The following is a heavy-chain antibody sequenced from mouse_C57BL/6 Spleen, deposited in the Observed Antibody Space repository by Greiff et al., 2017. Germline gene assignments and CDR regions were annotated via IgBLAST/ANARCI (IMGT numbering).Heavy chain of an antibody. V-gene: IGHV1-15*01. J-gene: IGHJ2*01. CDR3: TRDGNPVAPFDY. Sequence: VKLVESGAELVRPGASVTLSCKASGYTFTDYEMHWVKQTPVHGLEWIGAIDPETGGTAYNQKFKGKAILTADKSSSTAYMELRSLTSEDSAVYYCTRDGNPVAPFDYWGQGTTLTVSS. CDR2: IDPETGGT. CDR1: GYTFTDYE. D-gene: IGHD1-1*01.